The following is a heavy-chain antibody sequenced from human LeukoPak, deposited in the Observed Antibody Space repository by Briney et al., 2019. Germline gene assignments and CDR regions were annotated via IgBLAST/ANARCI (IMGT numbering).Heavy chain of an antibody. D-gene: IGHD3-10*01. CDR2: ISYDGSNK. CDR3: ARRKTLHLTMVRGVMVDY. J-gene: IGHJ4*02. CDR1: GFTFSSYA. V-gene: IGHV3-30-3*01. Sequence: GGSLRLSCAASGFTFSSYAMHWVRQAPGKGLEWVAVISYDGSNKYYADSVKGRFTISRDNSKNTLYLQMNSLRAEDTAVYYCARRKTLHLTMVRGVMVDYWGQGTLVTVSS.